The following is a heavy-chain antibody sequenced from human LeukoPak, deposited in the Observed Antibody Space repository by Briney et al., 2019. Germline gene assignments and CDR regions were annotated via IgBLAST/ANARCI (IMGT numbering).Heavy chain of an antibody. J-gene: IGHJ4*02. V-gene: IGHV3-53*01. CDR1: GFTVSSNY. Sequence: PGGSLRLSCAASGFTVSSNYMSWVRQAPGKGLEWVSVIYSGGSTYYADSVKGRFTISRDNSKNTLYLQMNSLRAEDTAVYYCASDYCINGVCYPHSGQGTLVTVSS. CDR3: ASDYCINGVCYPH. CDR2: IYSGGST. D-gene: IGHD2-8*01.